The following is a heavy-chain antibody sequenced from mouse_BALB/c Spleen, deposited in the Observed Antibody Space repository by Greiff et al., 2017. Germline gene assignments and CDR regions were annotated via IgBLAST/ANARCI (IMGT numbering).Heavy chain of an antibody. V-gene: IGHV5-4*02. CDR3: ARDLGGYGGGIEY. CDR2: ISDGGSYT. J-gene: IGHJ4*01. Sequence: EVKVVESGGGLVKPGGSLKLSCAASGFTFSDYYMYWVRQTPEKRLEWVATISDGGSYTYYPDSVKGRFTISRDNAKNNLYLQMSSLKSEDTAMYYCARDLGGYGGGIEYWGQGTSVTVSS. CDR1: GFTFSDYY. D-gene: IGHD2-2*01.